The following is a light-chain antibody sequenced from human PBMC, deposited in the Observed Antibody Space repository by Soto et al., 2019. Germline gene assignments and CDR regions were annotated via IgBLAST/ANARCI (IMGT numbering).Light chain of an antibody. J-gene: IGLJ2*01. V-gene: IGLV2-8*01. CDR1: SSDVGRYNY. CDR3: SSYTGRSNNLVV. Sequence: QSALTQPPSASGSPGQSVTISCTGSSSDVGRYNYVSWYQQEAGKAPKLVIYEVNKRPSGVPDRFSGSKSGNTASLTVSGLQAEDEADYYCSSYTGRSNNLVVFGGGTKLTVL. CDR2: EVN.